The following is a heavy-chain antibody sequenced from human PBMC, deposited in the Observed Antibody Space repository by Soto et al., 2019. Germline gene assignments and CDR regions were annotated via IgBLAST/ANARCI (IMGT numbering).Heavy chain of an antibody. D-gene: IGHD3-9*01. V-gene: IGHV3-30*03. Sequence: QVHLVESGGGVVQPGRSLRLSCAASGFAFGSCDMHWVRQAPGKGLDWVAVIAYDAKKTYYADSVKGRFTISRDYAKKMVYLQMNSLRAEDTAVYYCARDGRSDWLLNGFGDYWGQGILVTVSS. CDR3: ARDGRSDWLLNGFGDY. CDR1: GFAFGSCD. CDR2: IAYDAKKT. J-gene: IGHJ4*02.